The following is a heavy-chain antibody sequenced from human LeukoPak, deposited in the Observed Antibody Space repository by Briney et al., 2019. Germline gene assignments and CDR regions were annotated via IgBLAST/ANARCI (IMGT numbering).Heavy chain of an antibody. CDR3: ARQGVLTGYYNVIDY. CDR2: IWFDGSNK. CDR1: GFTFSSYG. D-gene: IGHD3-9*01. J-gene: IGHJ4*02. Sequence: GGSLRLSCAASGFTFSSYGMHWVRQAPGKGLEWVAIIWFDGSNKYYADSVKGRFTISRDNSKNTLYLQMNSLRAEDTAVYYCARQGVLTGYYNVIDYWGQGTLVTVSS. V-gene: IGHV3-33*01.